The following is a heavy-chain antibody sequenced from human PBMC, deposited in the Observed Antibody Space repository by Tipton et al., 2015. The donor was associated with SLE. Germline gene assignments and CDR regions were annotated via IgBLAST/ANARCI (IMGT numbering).Heavy chain of an antibody. Sequence: SLRLSCAASGFTFSDYYMTWVRQAPGKGLAWVANINHGGNEKNYADSVKGRFTISRDNAKNSLYLQMNSLRAEDTAVYYCARDARIGYYDSSGWDYWGQGTLVTVSS. CDR2: INHGGNEK. V-gene: IGHV3-7*01. CDR1: GFTFSDYY. CDR3: ARDARIGYYDSSGWDY. J-gene: IGHJ4*02. D-gene: IGHD3-22*01.